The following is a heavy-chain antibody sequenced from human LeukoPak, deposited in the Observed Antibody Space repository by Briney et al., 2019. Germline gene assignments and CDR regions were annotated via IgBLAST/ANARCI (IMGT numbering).Heavy chain of an antibody. CDR3: AKAAEYSGSRAGLDY. J-gene: IGHJ4*02. CDR2: IPGNSDST. CDR1: GFTFSGYS. Sequence: PGGSLRLSCTASGFTFSGYSMSWVRQAPGKGLEWVSAIPGNSDSTYYADSVKGRFTISRDNSKNTMYLQMNSLRGEDTAIYYCAKAAEYSGSRAGLDYWGQGTLVTVSS. D-gene: IGHD6-6*01. V-gene: IGHV3-23*01.